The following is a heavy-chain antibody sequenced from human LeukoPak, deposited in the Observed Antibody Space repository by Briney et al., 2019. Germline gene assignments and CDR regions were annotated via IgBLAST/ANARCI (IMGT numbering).Heavy chain of an antibody. CDR2: IRSKAYGGTT. CDR3: TRGTIQPWIHNCIDV. V-gene: IGHV3-49*04. D-gene: IGHD5-18*01. J-gene: IGHJ6*02. Sequence: AGGSLTLSCATSGFTFGDHAMSWVRQAPGKGLECVGFIRSKAYGGTTEYAESVNGRFTISRHDYRTIDHLQMNMMTTEATAVYYCTRGTIQPWIHNCIDVWGQGTTVTVSS. CDR1: GFTFGDHA.